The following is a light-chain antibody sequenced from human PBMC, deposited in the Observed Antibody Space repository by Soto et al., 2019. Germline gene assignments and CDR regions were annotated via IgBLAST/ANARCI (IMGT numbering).Light chain of an antibody. J-gene: IGKJ4*01. CDR3: QKYDNAPLT. Sequence: DIQMTQAPSSLSASVGDRVTITCRARQDISTHLAWYQQKPGKVPKLLISSAYTLQSGVPPRFSGSGSGTDFTLTIISLQTEDVATYYCQKYDNAPLTFGGGTKVEIK. CDR2: SAY. V-gene: IGKV1-27*01. CDR1: QDISTH.